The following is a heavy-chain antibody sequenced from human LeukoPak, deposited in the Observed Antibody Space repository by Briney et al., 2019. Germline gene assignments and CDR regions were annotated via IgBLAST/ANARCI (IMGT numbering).Heavy chain of an antibody. CDR2: ISSSGSTI. J-gene: IGHJ6*02. Sequence: GGSLRLSCAASGFTFSDYYMSWIRQAPGKGLEWVSYISSSGSTICYADSVKGRFTISRDNAKNSLYLQMNSLRAEDTAVYYCASGYHDYGDYGPYYYGMDVWGQGTTVTVSS. V-gene: IGHV3-11*01. CDR1: GFTFSDYY. D-gene: IGHD4-17*01. CDR3: ASGYHDYGDYGPYYYGMDV.